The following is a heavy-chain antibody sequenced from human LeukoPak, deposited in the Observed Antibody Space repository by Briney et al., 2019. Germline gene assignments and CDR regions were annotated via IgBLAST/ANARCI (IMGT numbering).Heavy chain of an antibody. J-gene: IGHJ4*02. D-gene: IGHD5-24*01. CDR2: IYGSGST. CDR3: ARHRSKWLQSSFDY. CDR1: GGSISRYY. V-gene: IGHV4-4*07. Sequence: SETLSLTCTVSGGSISRYYWSWIRQPAGKGLQWIGRIYGSGSTTYNPSLKSRLTMSVDTSKNQFSLKLNSVTAADTAVYYCARHRSKWLQSSFDYWGQGTLVTVSS.